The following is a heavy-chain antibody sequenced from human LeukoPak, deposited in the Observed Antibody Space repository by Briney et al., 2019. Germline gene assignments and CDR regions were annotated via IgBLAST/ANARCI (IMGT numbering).Heavy chain of an antibody. CDR1: GGSISSSSYY. J-gene: IGHJ4*02. CDR2: IYYSGST. V-gene: IGHV4-39*01. CDR3: ARQAGLYNSGWYAH. D-gene: IGHD6-19*01. Sequence: SETLSLTCTVSGGSISSSSYYWGWIRQPPGKGLEWIGSIYYSGSTYYNPSLKSRVTTSVDTSKNQFSLKLSPVTAADTAVYYCARQAGLYNSGWYAHWGQGTLVTVSS.